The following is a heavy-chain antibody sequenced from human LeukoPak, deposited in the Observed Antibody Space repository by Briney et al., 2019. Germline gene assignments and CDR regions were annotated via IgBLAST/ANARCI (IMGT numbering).Heavy chain of an antibody. V-gene: IGHV1-69*06. D-gene: IGHD6-13*01. Sequence: GASVEVSCKASGGTFSSYAVSWVRQAPGQGVEWMGGIIPIFGTANYAQKFQGRVTITADKSSTTVYMVLSSLRSEDTAVYYCASPPVPQAAAITPGYFYYYMDVWGRGTTVTVSS. CDR2: IIPIFGTA. J-gene: IGHJ6*03. CDR1: GGTFSSYA. CDR3: ASPPVPQAAAITPGYFYYYMDV.